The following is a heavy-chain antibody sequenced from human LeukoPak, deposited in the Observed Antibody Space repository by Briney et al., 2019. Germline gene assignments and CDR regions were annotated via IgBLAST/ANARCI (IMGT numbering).Heavy chain of an antibody. V-gene: IGHV3-23*01. J-gene: IGHJ4*02. Sequence: GGSQRLSCAASGLTFSSYAISWVRQAPGKGLEWVSGISGSGGSTYYADSVKGRFTISRDNSKNTLYLQMNSLRAEDTAVYYCAKDQYSGSPYYFDNWGQGTLVTVFS. CDR2: ISGSGGST. CDR1: GLTFSSYA. D-gene: IGHD5-12*01. CDR3: AKDQYSGSPYYFDN.